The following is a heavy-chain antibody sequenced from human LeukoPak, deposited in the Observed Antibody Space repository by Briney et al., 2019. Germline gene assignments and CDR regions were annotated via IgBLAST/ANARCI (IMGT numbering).Heavy chain of an antibody. CDR3: ARRTGNYGGWFDP. CDR1: GGFISSYY. Sequence: SETLSLTCTVSGGFISSYYWSWIRQPPGKGLEWIGYIYTSGSTNYNPSLKSRVTISVDTSKNQFSLKLSSVTAADTAVYYCARRTGNYGGWFDPWGQGTLVTVSS. D-gene: IGHD4-23*01. V-gene: IGHV4-4*09. CDR2: IYTSGST. J-gene: IGHJ5*02.